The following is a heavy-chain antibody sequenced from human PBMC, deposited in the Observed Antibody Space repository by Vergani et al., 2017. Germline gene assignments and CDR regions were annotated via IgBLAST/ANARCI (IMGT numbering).Heavy chain of an antibody. CDR2: IYYSGST. V-gene: IGHV4-30-4*08. J-gene: IGHJ5*02. Sequence: QVQLQQWGAGLLKPSQTLSLTCTVSGGSISSGDYYWSWIRQPPGKGLEWIGYIYYSGSTYYNPSLKSRVTISVDTSKNQFSLKLSSVTAADTAVYYCAREYSGTNTIFGVVIGTRFDPWGQGTLVTVSS. CDR3: AREYSGTNTIFGVVIGTRFDP. CDR1: GGSISSGDYY. D-gene: IGHD3-3*01.